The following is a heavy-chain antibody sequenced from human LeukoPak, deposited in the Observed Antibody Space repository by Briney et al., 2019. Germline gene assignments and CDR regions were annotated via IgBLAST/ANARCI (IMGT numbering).Heavy chain of an antibody. J-gene: IGHJ4*02. CDR2: MNPNSGNT. V-gene: IGHV1-8*01. CDR3: ARGRHPGPTWISEY. Sequence: AASVKVSCKASEYTFTSYDINWVRHATGQGLEWMGWMNPNSGNTGYAQKFQGRVTMTRNTSISTAYMELSSLTFEDTAVYYCARGRHPGPTWISEYWGQGTLVTVSS. D-gene: IGHD5-12*01. CDR1: EYTFTSYD.